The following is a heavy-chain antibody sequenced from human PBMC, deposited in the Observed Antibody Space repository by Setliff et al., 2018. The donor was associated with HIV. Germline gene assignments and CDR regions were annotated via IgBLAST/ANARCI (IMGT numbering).Heavy chain of an antibody. Sequence: ASVKVSCKSSGYTFSNFGVSWVRQAPGQGLEWLGYINGYSGKTHFPPRLQGRLTMTTDTSPDTVYLELRSLASDDTAIYYCAREAPRYASGAFDMWGLGTMVTVSS. CDR1: GYTFSNFG. V-gene: IGHV1-18*01. CDR3: AREAPRYASGAFDM. D-gene: IGHD3-10*01. CDR2: INGYSGKT. J-gene: IGHJ3*02.